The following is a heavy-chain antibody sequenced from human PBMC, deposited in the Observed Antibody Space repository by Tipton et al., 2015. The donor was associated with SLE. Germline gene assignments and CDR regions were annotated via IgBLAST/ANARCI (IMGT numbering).Heavy chain of an antibody. V-gene: IGHV3-9*01. CDR2: ISWNSGSI. CDR1: GFTFDDYA. D-gene: IGHD3-9*01. Sequence: SLRLSCAASGFTFDDYAMHWVRQAPGKGLGWVSGISWNSGSIGYADSVKGRFTISRDNAKNSLYLQMNSLRTEDTALYYCAKDKRNYDILTGYSTFDIWGQGTMVTVSS. J-gene: IGHJ3*02. CDR3: AKDKRNYDILTGYSTFDI.